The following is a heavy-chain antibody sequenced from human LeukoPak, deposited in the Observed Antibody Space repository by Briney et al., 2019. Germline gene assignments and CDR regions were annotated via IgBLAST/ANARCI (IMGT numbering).Heavy chain of an antibody. CDR3: VKEGPGDSYGSD. CDR1: GFTFSTHE. CDR2: ISGSGSTI. D-gene: IGHD5-18*01. J-gene: IGHJ4*02. Sequence: GGSLRLSCAASGFTFSTHEMNWVRRAPGKGLEWVSYISGSGSTIYNSDSVKGRFTISRDNAKHSLFLQMNSLRAEDTAVYYCVKEGPGDSYGSDWGQGTLVTVSS. V-gene: IGHV3-48*03.